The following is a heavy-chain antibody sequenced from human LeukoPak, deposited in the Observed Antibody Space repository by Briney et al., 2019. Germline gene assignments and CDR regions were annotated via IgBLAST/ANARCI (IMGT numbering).Heavy chain of an antibody. CDR1: GGTFSSYA. Sequence: SVKVSCKASGGTFSSYAISWVRQAPGQGLEWMGRIIPILGIANYAQKFQGRVTITADKSTSTAYMELSSLRSEDTAVYYCARDLRCGGDCFDYWGQGTLVTVSS. D-gene: IGHD2-21*01. J-gene: IGHJ4*02. CDR2: IIPILGIA. V-gene: IGHV1-69*04. CDR3: ARDLRCGGDCFDY.